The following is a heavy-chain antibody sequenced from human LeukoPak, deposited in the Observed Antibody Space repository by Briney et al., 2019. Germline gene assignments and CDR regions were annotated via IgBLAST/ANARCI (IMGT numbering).Heavy chain of an antibody. Sequence: SETLSLTCTVSGGSISSYYWSWIRQPPGKGLEWIGYIYSSGITNYNPSLKSRVTISVDTSKNQFSLKLNSVTAADTAVYYCAVSGNSATRFDYWGQGTLVTVSS. CDR2: IYSSGIT. CDR1: GGSISSYY. D-gene: IGHD3-3*01. J-gene: IGHJ4*02. V-gene: IGHV4-59*08. CDR3: AVSGNSATRFDY.